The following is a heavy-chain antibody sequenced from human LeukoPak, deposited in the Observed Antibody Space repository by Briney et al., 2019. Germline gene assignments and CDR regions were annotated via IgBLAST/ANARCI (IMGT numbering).Heavy chain of an antibody. D-gene: IGHD6-13*01. Sequence: GESLRISCKGSGYSFTSYWISWVRQMPGKGLEWMGRIDPSDSYTNYSPSFQGHVTISADKSISTAYLQWSSLKASDTAMYYCARHSEAGIAAAGTRYWGQGTPVTVSS. J-gene: IGHJ4*02. CDR3: ARHSEAGIAAAGTRY. CDR2: IDPSDSYT. CDR1: GYSFTSYW. V-gene: IGHV5-10-1*01.